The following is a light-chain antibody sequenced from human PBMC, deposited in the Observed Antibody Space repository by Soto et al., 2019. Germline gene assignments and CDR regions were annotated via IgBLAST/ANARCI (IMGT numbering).Light chain of an antibody. J-gene: IGKJ4*01. CDR3: QQYGSSHT. Sequence: EIVLTQSPGTLSLSPGERATLSCRASQSVSSSYLAWYQQKPGQAPRLLIYGASRRAAGIPDRFSGSGSGTDFTLTISRLEPEEFAVYYCQQYGSSHTFGGGTKVESK. CDR1: QSVSSSY. CDR2: GAS. V-gene: IGKV3-20*01.